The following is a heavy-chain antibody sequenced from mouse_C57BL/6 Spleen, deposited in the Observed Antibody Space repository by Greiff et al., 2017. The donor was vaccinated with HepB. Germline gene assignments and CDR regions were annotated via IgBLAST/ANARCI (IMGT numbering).Heavy chain of an antibody. Sequence: QVQLKQSGAELARPGASVKLSCKASGYTFTSYGISWVKQRTGQGLEWIGEIYPRSGNTYYNEKFKGKATLTADKSSSTAYMELRSLTSEDSAVSFCARSGAYWGQGTLVTVSA. CDR2: IYPRSGNT. D-gene: IGHD3-1*01. V-gene: IGHV1-81*01. CDR1: GYTFTSYG. CDR3: ARSGAY. J-gene: IGHJ3*01.